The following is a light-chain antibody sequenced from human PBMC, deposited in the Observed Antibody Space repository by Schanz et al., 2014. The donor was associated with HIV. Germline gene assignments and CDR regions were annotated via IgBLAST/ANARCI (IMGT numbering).Light chain of an antibody. CDR1: SSDVGGYNY. CDR3: SSYTSSSTLEGV. J-gene: IGLJ3*02. V-gene: IGLV2-14*03. Sequence: QSALTQPPSVSGSPGQSITISCTGTSSDVGGYNYVSWYQQHPGKAPKLMIYDVSNRPSGVSNRFSGSKSGNTASLTISGLQAEDEADYYCSSYTSSSTLEGVFGGGTKLTVL. CDR2: DVS.